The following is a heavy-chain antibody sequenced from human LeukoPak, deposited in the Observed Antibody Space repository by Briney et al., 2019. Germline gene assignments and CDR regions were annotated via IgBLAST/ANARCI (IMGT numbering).Heavy chain of an antibody. V-gene: IGHV1-2*02. Sequence: GASVKVSCKASGYTFTGYYMHWVRQAPGQGLEWMGWINPNSGGTNYAQKFQGRVTMTRDTSISTAYMELSRLRSDDTAVYYCARWGYYDILTGPAWALDYRGQGTLVTVSS. D-gene: IGHD3-9*01. CDR3: ARWGYYDILTGPAWALDY. CDR1: GYTFTGYY. CDR2: INPNSGGT. J-gene: IGHJ4*02.